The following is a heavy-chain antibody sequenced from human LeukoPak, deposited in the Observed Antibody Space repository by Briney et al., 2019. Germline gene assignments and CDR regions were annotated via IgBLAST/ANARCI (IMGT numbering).Heavy chain of an antibody. J-gene: IGHJ5*02. CDR3: AKGYCSSTSCFFNWFDP. V-gene: IGHV3-23*01. D-gene: IGHD2-2*01. Sequence: GGSLRLSCAASGFTFSSYAMSWVRQAPGKGLEWVSYISSSSSTIYYADSVKGRFTISRDNSKNTLYLQMNSLRAEDTAVYYCAKGYCSSTSCFFNWFDPWGQGTLVTVSS. CDR2: ISSSSSTI. CDR1: GFTFSSYA.